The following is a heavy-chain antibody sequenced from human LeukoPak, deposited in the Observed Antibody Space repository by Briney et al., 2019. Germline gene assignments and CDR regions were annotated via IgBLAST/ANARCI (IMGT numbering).Heavy chain of an antibody. CDR3: ARGTDYGDYWTPLDY. CDR1: GGSIGSYY. CDR2: IYTSGST. J-gene: IGHJ4*02. Sequence: SETLSLTCTVSGGSIGSYYWSWIRQPAGKGLEWIGRIYTSGSTNYNPSLKSRVTMSVDTSKNQFSRKLSSVTAADTAVYYCARGTDYGDYWTPLDYWGQGTLVTVSS. D-gene: IGHD4-17*01. V-gene: IGHV4-4*07.